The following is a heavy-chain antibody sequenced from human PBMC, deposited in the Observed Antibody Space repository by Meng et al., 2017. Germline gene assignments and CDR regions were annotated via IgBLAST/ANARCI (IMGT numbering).Heavy chain of an antibody. CDR2: INAYNGYT. CDR1: AHALSIDG. CDR3: ASRGNPYLGC. D-gene: IGHD1-14*01. J-gene: IGHJ4*01. Sequence: QGHLGLSGAEVKKPGASVKVSCKASAHALSIDGFAWVRQAPGQGLEWMGWINAYNGYTDYAQKFLGRVTLTSDTSTNTGYMALRTLTRDDTAVYSWASRGNPYLGCWAHGTLVTVSS. V-gene: IGHV1-18*01.